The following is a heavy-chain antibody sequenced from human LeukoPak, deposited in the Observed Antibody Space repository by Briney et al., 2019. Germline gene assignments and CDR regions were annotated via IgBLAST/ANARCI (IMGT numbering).Heavy chain of an antibody. Sequence: PGGSLRLSCAASGFTFSSYGMHWVRQAPGKGLEWVANTNQDGSEKYYVDSVRGRFTISRDNAKNSVYVQMNSLRAEDTAVYYCASLPNEGVGDYWGLGTLVTVSS. CDR3: ASLPNEGVGDY. CDR1: GFTFSSYG. CDR2: TNQDGSEK. J-gene: IGHJ4*02. D-gene: IGHD3-3*01. V-gene: IGHV3-7*01.